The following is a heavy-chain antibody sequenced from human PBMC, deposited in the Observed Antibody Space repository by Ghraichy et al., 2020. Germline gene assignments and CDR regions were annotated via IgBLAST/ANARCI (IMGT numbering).Heavy chain of an antibody. CDR1: GYTFTGYY. CDR2: INPNSGGT. D-gene: IGHD2-8*01. J-gene: IGHJ5*02. Sequence: ASVKVSCKASGYTFTGYYMHLFRQAPGQGLEWMGWINPNSGGTNCAQKFQGRVTMNRDTAVTTAYMELSSLRSDDIAVYYCATVTAYCTRISCTWAEKNWYDPWSQGTLVTVSS. CDR3: ATVTAYCTRISCTWAEKNWYDP. V-gene: IGHV1-2*02.